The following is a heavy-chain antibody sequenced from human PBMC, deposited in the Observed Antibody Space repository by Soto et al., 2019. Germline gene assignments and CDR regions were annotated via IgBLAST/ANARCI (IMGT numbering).Heavy chain of an antibody. CDR1: GFTFSRYT. CDR3: ARGGSSSENGMDV. D-gene: IGHD3-16*01. J-gene: IGHJ6*02. CDR2: ISSGSLSI. V-gene: IGHV3-48*02. Sequence: EVQLEESGGGLVQPGGSLRLSCAASGFTFSRYTMNWVRQTPGKGLEWVSYISSGSLSIYYADSVKGRFTVSRDNAKNSLFLQMNSLRDEDTAVYYCARGGSSSENGMDVWGQGTTVTVSS.